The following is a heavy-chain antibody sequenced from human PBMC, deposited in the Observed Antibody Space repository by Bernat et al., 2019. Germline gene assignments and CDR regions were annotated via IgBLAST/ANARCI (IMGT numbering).Heavy chain of an antibody. CDR1: GGTFSSYT. D-gene: IGHD2-21*02. CDR3: ARVGCGGDCYYYYGMDV. CDR2: IIPILGIE. Sequence: QVQLVQSGAEVKKPGSSVKVSCKASGGTFSSYTISWVRQAPGQGLEWMGRIIPILGIENYAQKFQGRVTITADKSTSTAYMELSSLRSEDTAVYYCARVGCGGDCYYYYGMDVWGQGTTVTVSS. J-gene: IGHJ6*02. V-gene: IGHV1-69*02.